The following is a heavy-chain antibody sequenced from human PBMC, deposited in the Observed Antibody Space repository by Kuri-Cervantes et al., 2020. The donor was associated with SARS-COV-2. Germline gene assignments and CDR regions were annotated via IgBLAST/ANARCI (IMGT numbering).Heavy chain of an antibody. V-gene: IGHV4-39*01. Sequence: SETLSLTCTVSGGSISSSSYYWGWIRQPPGKGLEWIGSIYYSGSTYYNPSLKSRVTISVDTSKNQFSLKLSSVTAADTAVYYCARASCGVCYTKASELDYWGQGTLVTVSS. CDR3: ARASCGVCYTKASELDY. CDR2: IYYSGST. D-gene: IGHD2-8*02. CDR1: GGSISSSSYY. J-gene: IGHJ4*02.